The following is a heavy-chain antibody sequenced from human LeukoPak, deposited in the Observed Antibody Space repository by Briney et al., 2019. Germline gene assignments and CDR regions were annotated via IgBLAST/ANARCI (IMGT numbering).Heavy chain of an antibody. J-gene: IGHJ5*02. V-gene: IGHV1-69*01. D-gene: IGHD3-10*01. Sequence: GSSVKVSCKASGGTFSSYAISWVRQAPGQGLEWMGGIIPIFGTANYAQKFQGRVTITADESTSTAYMELSSLRSEDTAVYYCAREGTMVRGVIIRTGWFDPWGQGTLVTVSS. CDR2: IIPIFGTA. CDR3: AREGTMVRGVIIRTGWFDP. CDR1: GGTFSSYA.